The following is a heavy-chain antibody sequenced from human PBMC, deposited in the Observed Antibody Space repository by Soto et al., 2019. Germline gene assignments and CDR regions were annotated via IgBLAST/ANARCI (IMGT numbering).Heavy chain of an antibody. D-gene: IGHD3-10*01. CDR2: FDPEDGET. J-gene: IGHJ4*02. CDR3: ATKLGFGEPPVGSDY. V-gene: IGHV1-24*01. CDR1: GYTLTELS. Sequence: ASVKVSCKVSGYTLTELSMHWMRQAPGKGLEWMGGFDPEDGETIYAQKFQGRVTMTEDTSTDTAYMELSSLRSEDTAVYYCATKLGFGEPPVGSDYWGQGTLVTVSS.